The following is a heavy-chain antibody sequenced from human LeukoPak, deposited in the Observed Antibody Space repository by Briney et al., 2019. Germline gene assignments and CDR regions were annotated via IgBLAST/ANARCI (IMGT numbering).Heavy chain of an antibody. V-gene: IGHV4-61*02. CDR3: AGSTVTTYQDAFDI. J-gene: IGHJ3*02. CDR2: IYSSGST. D-gene: IGHD4-17*01. Sequence: KPSETLSLACTVSGGSISSSSYYWGWIRQPAGKGLEWIGRIYSSGSTNYNPSLKSRVTMSVDTSKNQFSLKLSSVTAADTAVYYCAGSTVTTYQDAFDIWGQGTMVTVSS. CDR1: GGSISSSSYY.